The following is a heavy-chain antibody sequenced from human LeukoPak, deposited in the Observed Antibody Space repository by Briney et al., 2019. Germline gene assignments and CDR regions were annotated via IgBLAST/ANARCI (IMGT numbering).Heavy chain of an antibody. CDR3: ARGGMWEMQFDY. Sequence: ASVKVSCKASGYTFTSYDINWVRQATGQGLEWMGWMNPNSGNTGYAQKFQGRITMTRDTSISTAYMELSRLRSDDTAVYYCARGGMWEMQFDYWGQGTLVTVSS. CDR2: MNPNSGNT. D-gene: IGHD1-26*01. J-gene: IGHJ4*02. CDR1: GYTFTSYD. V-gene: IGHV1-8*01.